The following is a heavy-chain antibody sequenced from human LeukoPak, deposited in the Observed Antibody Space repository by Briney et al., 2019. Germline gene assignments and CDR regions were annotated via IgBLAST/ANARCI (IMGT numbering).Heavy chain of an antibody. CDR3: AKSSYYDSSGYYREYYFDY. CDR2: ISGSGGST. D-gene: IGHD3-22*01. Sequence: GGSLRLSCAASGFTFSSYAMSWVRQAPGKGLEWVSAISGSGGSTYYADSVKGRFTISRDNSKSTLFLQMNSLRAEDTAVYYCAKSSYYDSSGYYREYYFDYWGQGTLVTVSS. V-gene: IGHV3-23*01. J-gene: IGHJ4*02. CDR1: GFTFSSYA.